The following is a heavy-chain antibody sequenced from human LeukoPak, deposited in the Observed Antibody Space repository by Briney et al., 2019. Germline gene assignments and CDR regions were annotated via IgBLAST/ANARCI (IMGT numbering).Heavy chain of an antibody. V-gene: IGHV3-7*01. CDR2: IKQDGSEK. CDR1: GFTFSSYW. J-gene: IGHJ4*02. CDR3: ARDLGYYDSSGYHFDY. Sequence: GGSLRLSCAASGFTFSSYWMSLVRQAPGKGLEWVANIKQDGSEKYYVDSVKGRFTISRDNAKNSLYLQMNSLRAEDTAVYYCARDLGYYDSSGYHFDYWGQGTLVTVSS. D-gene: IGHD3-22*01.